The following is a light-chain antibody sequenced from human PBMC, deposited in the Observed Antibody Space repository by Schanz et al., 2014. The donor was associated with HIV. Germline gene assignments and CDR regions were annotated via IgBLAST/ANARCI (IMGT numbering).Light chain of an antibody. J-gene: IGLJ3*02. CDR2: DVS. CDR3: CSYAGSNNLGV. V-gene: IGLV2-14*01. CDR1: SSDVGGYNY. Sequence: QSALTQPASVSGSPGQSITISCTGTSSDVGGYNYVSWYQQHPGKAPKLMIYDVSNRPSGVSNRFSGSKSDNTASLTISGLQAEDEADYYCCSYAGSNNLGVFGGGTKLTVL.